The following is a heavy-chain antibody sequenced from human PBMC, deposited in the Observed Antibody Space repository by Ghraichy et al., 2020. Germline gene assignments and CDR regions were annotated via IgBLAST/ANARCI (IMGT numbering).Heavy chain of an antibody. J-gene: IGHJ4*02. CDR3: AKDFPHGD. V-gene: IGHV3-30*18. D-gene: IGHD4-17*01. Sequence: GESLNISCAASGFTFSSYGMHWVRQAPGKGLEWVAVISYDGSNKYYADSVKGRFTISRDNSKNTLYLQMNSLRAEDTAVYYCAKDFPHGDCGQGTLVTVSS. CDR1: GFTFSSYG. CDR2: ISYDGSNK.